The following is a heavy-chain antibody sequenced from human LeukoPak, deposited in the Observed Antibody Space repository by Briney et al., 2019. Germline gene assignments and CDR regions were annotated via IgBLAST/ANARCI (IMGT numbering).Heavy chain of an antibody. CDR2: IYSGGST. CDR1: GFTVSSNY. CDR3: AIIGSGSRFDY. J-gene: IGHJ4*02. V-gene: IGHV3-66*02. Sequence: GALRLSCAASGFTVSSNYMSWVRQAPGKGLEWVSVIYSGGSTYYADSVKGRFTISRDNSKNTLYLQMNSLRAEDTAVYYCAIIGSGSRFDYWGQGTLVTVSS. D-gene: IGHD3-10*01.